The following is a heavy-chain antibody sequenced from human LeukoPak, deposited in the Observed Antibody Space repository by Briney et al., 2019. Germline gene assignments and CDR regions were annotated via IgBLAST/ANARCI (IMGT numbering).Heavy chain of an antibody. V-gene: IGHV1-2*02. D-gene: IGHD2-2*01. J-gene: IGHJ4*02. Sequence: ASVTVSYTPSVYTFTDYYMHWVRQAPGQGLDWVGWINPNRGVTTYAQKSQGRVTNTRDTSISTAYMHLSRIISDDTAVYYCPRDRCSSTSCYARPPSYYFDYCGQGTLVTVSS. CDR2: INPNRGVT. CDR1: VYTFTDYY. CDR3: PRDRCSSTSCYARPPSYYFDY.